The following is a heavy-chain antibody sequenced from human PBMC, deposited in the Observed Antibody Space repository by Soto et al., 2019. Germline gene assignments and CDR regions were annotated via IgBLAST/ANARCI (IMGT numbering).Heavy chain of an antibody. Sequence: SETLSLTCTVSGGSVSGNSYYWSWIRQPPGKGLEWIGYIHYSGSTNYNPSLKSRVTISADTSKNQFSLRLSSVTAADTAVYYCARDWCSKCPEGYNYGMAVWGQGTTVTVSS. CDR2: IHYSGST. D-gene: IGHD2-2*01. J-gene: IGHJ6*02. CDR3: ARDWCSKCPEGYNYGMAV. V-gene: IGHV4-61*01. CDR1: GGSVSGNSYY.